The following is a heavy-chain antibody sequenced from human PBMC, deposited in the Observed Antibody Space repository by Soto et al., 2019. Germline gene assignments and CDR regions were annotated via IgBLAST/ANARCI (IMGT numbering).Heavy chain of an antibody. CDR1: GGSISSSSYY. J-gene: IGHJ6*02. D-gene: IGHD6-13*01. V-gene: IGHV4-39*01. CDR3: ARDHSSSWYRMKYGMDV. CDR2: IYYSGST. Sequence: SETLSLTCTVSGGSISSSSYYWGWIRQPPGKGLEWIGSIYYSGSTYYNPSLKSRVTISVDTSKNQFSLKLSSVTAADTAVYYCARDHSSSWYRMKYGMDVWGQGTTVTVSS.